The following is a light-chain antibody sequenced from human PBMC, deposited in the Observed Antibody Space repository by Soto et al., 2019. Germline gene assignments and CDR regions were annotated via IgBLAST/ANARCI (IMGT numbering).Light chain of an antibody. J-gene: IGKJ4*01. CDR1: QSVSRY. CDR2: AVF. Sequence: DIQLTQSPSSLSASIGDRVTITCRTSQSVSRYLNWYQHKPGNAPKLLIYAVFSLQSGVPPRFRGTGSGTDFTLTITSLQPEDFATYYCQQSYRTPLTFGGGTKVDIK. V-gene: IGKV1-39*01. CDR3: QQSYRTPLT.